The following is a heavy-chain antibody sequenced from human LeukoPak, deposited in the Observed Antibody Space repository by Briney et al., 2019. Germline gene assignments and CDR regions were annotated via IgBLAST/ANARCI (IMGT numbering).Heavy chain of an antibody. J-gene: IGHJ6*02. CDR1: GYTFTSYY. CDR3: AARIAAAGPYYYYGMDV. CDR2: ISPSGGST. Sequence: GASVKVSCKASGYTFTSYYMHWVRQAPGQGLEWMGIISPSGGSTSYAQKFQGRVTMTRDTSTSTVYMELSSLRSEDTAVYYCAARIAAAGPYYYYGMDVWGQGTTVTVSS. D-gene: IGHD6-13*01. V-gene: IGHV1-46*01.